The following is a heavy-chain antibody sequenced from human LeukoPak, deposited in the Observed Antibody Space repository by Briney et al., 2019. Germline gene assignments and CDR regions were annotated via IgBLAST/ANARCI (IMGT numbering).Heavy chain of an antibody. CDR3: ARNGGCGGDCFKIDY. Sequence: ASVTVSFKASGYTFITYGISGVGQARGQGGEGMGWISAYNGNTDYTQKLQGRVTMTTDASTSTAYMELRSLRSDDTAVYYCARNGGCGGDCFKIDYWGQGTLVTVSS. D-gene: IGHD2-21*01. V-gene: IGHV1-18*01. CDR1: GYTFITYG. J-gene: IGHJ4*02. CDR2: ISAYNGNT.